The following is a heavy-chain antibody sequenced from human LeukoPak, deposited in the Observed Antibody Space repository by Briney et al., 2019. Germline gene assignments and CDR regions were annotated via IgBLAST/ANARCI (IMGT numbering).Heavy chain of an antibody. D-gene: IGHD6-19*01. J-gene: IGHJ6*03. V-gene: IGHV3-7*01. CDR2: IKQDGSEK. CDR1: GFTFSSYW. CDR3: ASGIAVAGTYYYYYTDV. Sequence: GGSLRLSCAASGFTFSSYWMSWVRQAPGKGLEWVANIKQDGSEKYYVDSVKGRFTISRDNAKNSLYLQMNSLRAEDTAVYYCASGIAVAGTYYYYYTDVWGKGTTVTVSS.